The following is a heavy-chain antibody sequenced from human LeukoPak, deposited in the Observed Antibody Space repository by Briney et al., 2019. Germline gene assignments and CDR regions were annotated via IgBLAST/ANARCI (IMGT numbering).Heavy chain of an antibody. CDR2: IYSGGST. CDR3: ARDEVGAGNTYVKFDY. CDR1: GFTVSSNY. J-gene: IGHJ4*02. D-gene: IGHD5-18*01. V-gene: IGHV3-66*01. Sequence: GGSLRLSCAASGFTVSSNYMSWVRQAPGKGLEWVSSIYSGGSTFYADSVQGRFTISRDNSKNTLYLQMNSLRVEDTAVYYCARDEVGAGNTYVKFDYWGQGTLVTVSS.